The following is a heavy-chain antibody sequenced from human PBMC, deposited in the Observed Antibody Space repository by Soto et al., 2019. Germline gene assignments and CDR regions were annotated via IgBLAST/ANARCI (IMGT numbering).Heavy chain of an antibody. Sequence: GASVKVSCKASGYTFTSYDINWVRQATGQGLEWMGWMNPNSGNTGYAQKFQGRVTMTRNTSISTAYMELSSLRSEDTAVYYCARLEGAAGTFYFDFWGQGTLVTVSS. D-gene: IGHD6-13*01. V-gene: IGHV1-8*01. J-gene: IGHJ4*02. CDR1: GYTFTSYD. CDR3: ARLEGAAGTFYFDF. CDR2: MNPNSGNT.